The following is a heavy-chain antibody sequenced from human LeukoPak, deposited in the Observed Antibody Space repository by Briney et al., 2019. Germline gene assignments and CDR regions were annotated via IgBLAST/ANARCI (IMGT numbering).Heavy chain of an antibody. J-gene: IGHJ6*02. CDR3: AKLAAASEYSFTDV. V-gene: IGHV3-23*01. D-gene: IGHD2-15*01. CDR1: GFTFSTYA. CDR2: ISVSGDKT. Sequence: PGGSLRLSCAASGFTFSTYAMSWVRQAPGKGLEWVSAISVSGDKTYYAGSVKGRYTISRDNSKNTLFLQMNSLRAEDTAVYYCAKLAAASEYSFTDVWGQWTTVTVSS.